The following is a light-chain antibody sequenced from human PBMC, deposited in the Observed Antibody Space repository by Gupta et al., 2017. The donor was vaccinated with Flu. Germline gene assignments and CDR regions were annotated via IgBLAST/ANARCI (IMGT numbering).Light chain of an antibody. CDR1: QSVSISS. Sequence: EIVLTQSPATLSLSQGERATLSCRASQSVSISSPRLLIYGASSRATGIPDRFSGIGSGTDFTLTISRLEPEYFAVYYCQQYGNPQFTFGHGTKVDI. CDR2: GAS. V-gene: IGKV3-20*01. J-gene: IGKJ3*01. CDR3: QQYGNPQFT.